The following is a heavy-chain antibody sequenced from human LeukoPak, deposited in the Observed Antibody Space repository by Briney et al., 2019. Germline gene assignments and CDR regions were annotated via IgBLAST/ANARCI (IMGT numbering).Heavy chain of an antibody. CDR2: IYYSGST. V-gene: IGHV4-39*01. CDR1: GGSISSSSYY. CDR3: VRGGYCSSTSCYWVGAFDY. Sequence: PSETLSLTCTVSGGSISSSSYYWGWIRQPPGKGLEWIGSIYYSGSTYYNPSLKSRVTISVDTSKNQFSLKLSSVTAADTAVYYCVRGGYCSSTSCYWVGAFDYWGQGTLVTVSS. D-gene: IGHD2-2*01. J-gene: IGHJ4*02.